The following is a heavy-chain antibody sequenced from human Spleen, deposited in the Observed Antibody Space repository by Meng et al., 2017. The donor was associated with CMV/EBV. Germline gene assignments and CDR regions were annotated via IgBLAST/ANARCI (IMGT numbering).Heavy chain of an antibody. V-gene: IGHV4-39*07. CDR3: ASFEDALDY. CDR2: ISHSGHT. CDR1: GVSISTTSYY. D-gene: IGHD2-2*01. Sequence: SETLSLTCTVSGVSISTTSYYWGWIRQPPGKGLEWIGEISHSGHTNYNPSLKSRVTISADNSKNQFSLKLSSVTAADTGVYYCASFEDALDYWGQGTLVTVSS. J-gene: IGHJ4*02.